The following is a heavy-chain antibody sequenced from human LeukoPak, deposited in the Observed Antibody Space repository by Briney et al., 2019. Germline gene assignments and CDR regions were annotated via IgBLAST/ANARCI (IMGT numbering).Heavy chain of an antibody. D-gene: IGHD6-13*01. CDR3: ARELAAAAGTSNYYYYYMDV. CDR2: ISGGDVST. V-gene: IGHV3-23*01. J-gene: IGHJ6*03. CDR1: GFTFSHSA. Sequence: PGGSLRLSCAASGFTFSHSAMSWVRQAPGKGLEWVSNISGGDVSTYYADSVKGRFTISRDNSKNTLYLQMNSLRAEDTAVYFCARELAAAAGTSNYYYYYMDVWGKGTTVTVSS.